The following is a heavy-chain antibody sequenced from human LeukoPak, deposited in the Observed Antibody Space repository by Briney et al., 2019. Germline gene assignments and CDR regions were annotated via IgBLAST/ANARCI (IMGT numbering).Heavy chain of an antibody. CDR2: IKQDGSEQ. V-gene: IGHV3-7*01. Sequence: GGSLRLSCVDSGFTFSSYWMSWVRQAPGKGLEWVANIKQDGSEQYYVDSVKGRFTISRDNAKNSLYLQMNSLRAEDTAVYYCAKVSPLNWFDPWGQGTLVTVSS. CDR1: GFTFSSYW. CDR3: AKVSPLNWFDP. J-gene: IGHJ5*02.